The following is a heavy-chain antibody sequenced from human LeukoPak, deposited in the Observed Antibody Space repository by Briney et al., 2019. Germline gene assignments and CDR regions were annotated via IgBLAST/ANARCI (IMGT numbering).Heavy chain of an antibody. CDR2: ISGSGGST. V-gene: IGHV3-23*01. CDR3: AKTSAHLTYYYDSSGYNYPDY. CDR1: GFTFSSYA. J-gene: IGHJ4*02. Sequence: QPGGSLRLSCAASGFTFSSYAMSWVRQAPGKGMEWVSAISGSGGSTYYADSVKGRFTISRDNSKNTPYLQMNSLRAEDTAVYYCAKTSAHLTYYYDSSGYNYPDYWGQGTLVTVSS. D-gene: IGHD3-22*01.